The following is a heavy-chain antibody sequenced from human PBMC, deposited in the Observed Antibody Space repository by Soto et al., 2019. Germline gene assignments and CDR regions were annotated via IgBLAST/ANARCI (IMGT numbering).Heavy chain of an antibody. CDR2: ISYDGINE. V-gene: IGHV3-30*14. J-gene: IGHJ6*02. CDR3: ARDYAASPHQYYFGMDV. D-gene: IGHD3-16*01. Sequence: GGSLRLSCAASGFPFRNYPIHWVRQAPGKGLEWVALISYDGINEYYADSVKGRFTISRDNSENTLYLQMNSLRGDDTAVYYCARDYAASPHQYYFGMDVWGPGTTVTVSS. CDR1: GFPFRNYP.